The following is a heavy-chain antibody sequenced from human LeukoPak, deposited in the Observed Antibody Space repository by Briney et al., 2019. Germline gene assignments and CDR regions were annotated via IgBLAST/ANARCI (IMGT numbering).Heavy chain of an antibody. J-gene: IGHJ4*02. V-gene: IGHV3-48*03. CDR1: GVTFSSYE. CDR2: ISSSGSTI. CDR3: ARDLIASGIAARRLAEDY. D-gene: IGHD6-6*01. Sequence: PGGSLRLSCAASGVTFSSYEMSWVPHAPGKGLEWVSYISSSGSTIYYADSVKGRFTICRDNAKNSLYLQMNNLRAEETAVYYCARDLIASGIAARRLAEDYWGQGTLVTVSS.